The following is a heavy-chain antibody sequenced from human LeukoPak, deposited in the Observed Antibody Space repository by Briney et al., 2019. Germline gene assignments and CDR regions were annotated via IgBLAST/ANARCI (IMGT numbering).Heavy chain of an antibody. CDR1: GFTFSSHG. V-gene: IGHV3-23*01. CDR3: ARGSGLRYFDWLLWPAEYFQH. J-gene: IGHJ1*01. CDR2: ISPSGGIT. D-gene: IGHD3-9*01. Sequence: GGTLRLSCAASGFTFSSHGMNWVRQAPGKGLEWVSGISPSGGITYYTDSVKGRFTISRDNSKNTVSLQMNSLRAEDTAVYYCARGSGLRYFDWLLWPAEYFQHWGQGTLVTVSS.